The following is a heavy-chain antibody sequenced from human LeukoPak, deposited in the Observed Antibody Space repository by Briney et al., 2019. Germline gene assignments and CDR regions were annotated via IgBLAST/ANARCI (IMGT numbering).Heavy chain of an antibody. D-gene: IGHD5-12*01. J-gene: IGHJ6*03. CDR3: TRDQGGYDGLNYYYYMDV. V-gene: IGHV3-49*04. Sequence: LSLTCAVYGGSFSGYYWSWVRQAPGKGLEWVGFIRSKAYGGTTEYAASVKGRFTISRDDSKSIAYLQMNSLKTEDTAVYYCTRDQGGYDGLNYYYYMDVWGKGTTVTISS. CDR2: IRSKAYGGTT. CDR1: GGSFSGYY.